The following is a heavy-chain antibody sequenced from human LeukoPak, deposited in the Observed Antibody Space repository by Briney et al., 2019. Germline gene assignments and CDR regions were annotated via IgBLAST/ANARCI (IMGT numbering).Heavy chain of an antibody. V-gene: IGHV1-2*02. CDR3: ARGYGGKRVYFDY. CDR1: GYTFTGYY. D-gene: IGHD4-23*01. J-gene: IGHJ4*02. Sequence: ASVKVSCKASGYTFTGYYMHWVRQAPGQGLEWMGWINPNSGGTNYAQKFQGRVTMTRDTSISTAYMELSGLRSDDTAVYYCARGYGGKRVYFDYWGQGTLVTVSS. CDR2: INPNSGGT.